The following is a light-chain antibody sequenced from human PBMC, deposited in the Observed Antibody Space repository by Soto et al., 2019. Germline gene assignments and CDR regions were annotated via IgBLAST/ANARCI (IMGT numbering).Light chain of an antibody. Sequence: QSVLTQPPSASGTPGQRVTITCSGSRSNIGDNHVYWYQQLPGTAPKLLIYSKNQRPAGVSDRFSGSKSGTSGTLAISGLRSEDEADYYCQSYDSSLSGWVFGGGTKVTVL. J-gene: IGLJ3*02. CDR2: SKN. CDR3: QSYDSSLSGWV. V-gene: IGLV1-47*02. CDR1: RSNIGDNH.